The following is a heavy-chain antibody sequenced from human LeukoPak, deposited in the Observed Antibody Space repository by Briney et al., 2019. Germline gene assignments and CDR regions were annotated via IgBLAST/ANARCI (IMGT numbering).Heavy chain of an antibody. Sequence: SQTLSPTCAISGDSVSSSSAAWNWIGQSPSRGLEWLGRTYYRSKWFNDYALSMKSRVTINPDTSKNQFSLQLNSVTPEDTAVYYCARGAAATGADYWGQGTLVTVSS. CDR3: ARGAAATGADY. D-gene: IGHD6-13*01. CDR1: GDSVSSSSAA. CDR2: TYYRSKWFN. J-gene: IGHJ4*02. V-gene: IGHV6-1*01.